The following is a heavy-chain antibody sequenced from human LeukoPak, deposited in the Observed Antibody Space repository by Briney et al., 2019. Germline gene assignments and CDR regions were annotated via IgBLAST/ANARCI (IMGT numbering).Heavy chain of an antibody. V-gene: IGHV3-21*01. CDR2: ISSSSSYI. CDR1: GFTFSSYS. Sequence: PGGSLRLSCAASGFTFSSYSMNWVRQAPGKGLERVSSISSSSSYIYYADSVKGRFTISRDNAKNSLYLQMNSLRAEDTAVYYCARADYDILTGPDYWGQGTLVTVSS. J-gene: IGHJ4*02. CDR3: ARADYDILTGPDY. D-gene: IGHD3-9*01.